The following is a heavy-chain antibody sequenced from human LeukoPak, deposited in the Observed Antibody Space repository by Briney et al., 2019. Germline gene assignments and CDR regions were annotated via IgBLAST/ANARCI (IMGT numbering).Heavy chain of an antibody. J-gene: IGHJ4*02. D-gene: IGHD4-17*01. CDR3: ARVPYEDYPFDY. CDR2: IYYSGST. Sequence: SETLSLTCTVSGGSISSYYWSWIRQPPGKGLEWIGYIYYSGSTNYNPSLKSRVTISVDTSKNQFSLKLSSVTAADTAVYYCARVPYEDYPFDYWGQGTLVTVSS. CDR1: GGSISSYY. V-gene: IGHV4-59*01.